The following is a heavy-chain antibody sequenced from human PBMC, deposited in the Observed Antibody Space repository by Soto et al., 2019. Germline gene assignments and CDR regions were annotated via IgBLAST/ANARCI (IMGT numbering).Heavy chain of an antibody. J-gene: IGHJ5*02. CDR1: SGSISSSNW. D-gene: IGHD3-3*01. V-gene: IGHV4-4*02. CDR2: IYHSGST. CDR3: ARDKRFLEWPRRLGTYGWFDP. Sequence: SETLSLTCAVSSGSISSSNWWSWVRQPPGKGLEWIGEIYHSGSTNYNPSLKSRVTISVDKSKKQFSLKLRSVTAADTAVYYCARDKRFLEWPRRLGTYGWFDPWGQGTLVTVSS.